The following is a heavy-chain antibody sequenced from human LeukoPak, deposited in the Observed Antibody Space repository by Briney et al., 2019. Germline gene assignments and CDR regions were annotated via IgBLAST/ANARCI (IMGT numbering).Heavy chain of an antibody. CDR3: ARTLVYAVGSFDY. D-gene: IGHD2-8*01. V-gene: IGHV1-69*05. Sequence: ASVKVSCKASGGTFSSYAISWVRQAPGQGLEWMGGIIPIFGTANYAQKFQGRVTITTDESTSTAYMELSSLRSEDTAVYYCARTLVYAVGSFDYWGQGTLVTVSS. J-gene: IGHJ4*02. CDR1: GGTFSSYA. CDR2: IIPIFGTA.